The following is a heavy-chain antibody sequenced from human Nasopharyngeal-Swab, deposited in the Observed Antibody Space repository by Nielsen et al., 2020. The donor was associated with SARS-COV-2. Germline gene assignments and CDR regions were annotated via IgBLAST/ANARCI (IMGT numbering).Heavy chain of an antibody. D-gene: IGHD6-19*01. CDR1: GFTFSSYA. Sequence: GGSLRLSCAASGFTFSSYAMHWVRQAPGKGLEWVAVISYDGSNKYYADSVKGRFTNSRDNSKNTLYLQMNSLRAEDTSVYYCARDRSGWYLDYWGQGTLVTVSS. CDR3: ARDRSGWYLDY. V-gene: IGHV3-30*04. J-gene: IGHJ4*02. CDR2: ISYDGSNK.